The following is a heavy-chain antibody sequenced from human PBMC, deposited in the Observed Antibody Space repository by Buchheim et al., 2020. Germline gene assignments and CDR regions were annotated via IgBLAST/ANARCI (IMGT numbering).Heavy chain of an antibody. D-gene: IGHD3-3*01. CDR1: GGSISSYY. Sequence: QVQLQESGPGLVKPSETLSLTCTVSGGSISSYYWSWIRQPPGKGLEWIGYIYYSGSTNYNPSLKSRVTISVDTSKNQFPLKLTSVTAADTAVYYCARAYYDFWSGYYYSRWFDLWGQGTL. J-gene: IGHJ5*02. CDR2: IYYSGST. V-gene: IGHV4-59*12. CDR3: ARAYYDFWSGYYYSRWFDL.